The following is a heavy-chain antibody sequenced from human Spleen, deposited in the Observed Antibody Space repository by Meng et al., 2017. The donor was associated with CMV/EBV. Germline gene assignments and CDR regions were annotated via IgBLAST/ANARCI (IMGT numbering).Heavy chain of an antibody. D-gene: IGHD2-2*01. J-gene: IGHJ4*02. V-gene: IGHV3-30-3*01. Sequence: GGSLRLSCAASGFTFSSYAMHWVRQAPGKGLEWVAVISYDGSNKYYADSVKGRFTISRDNSKNTLYLQMNGLRAEDTAVYYCARDKTVRGAMPYFFDYWGQGTLVTVSS. CDR2: ISYDGSNK. CDR3: ARDKTVRGAMPYFFDY. CDR1: GFTFSSYA.